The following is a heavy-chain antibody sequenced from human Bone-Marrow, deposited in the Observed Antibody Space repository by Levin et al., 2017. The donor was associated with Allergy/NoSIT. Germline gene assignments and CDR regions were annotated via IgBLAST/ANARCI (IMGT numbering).Heavy chain of an antibody. CDR1: GYSFTSYW. D-gene: IGHD1-20*01. V-gene: IGHV5-10-1*01. Sequence: GGSLRLSCKGSGYSFTSYWISWVRQMPGKGLEWMGRIDPSDSYTNYSPSFQGHVTISADKSISTAYLQWSSLKASDTAMYYCATITGTTPAVGSWGQGTLVTVSS. J-gene: IGHJ5*02. CDR2: IDPSDSYT. CDR3: ATITGTTPAVGS.